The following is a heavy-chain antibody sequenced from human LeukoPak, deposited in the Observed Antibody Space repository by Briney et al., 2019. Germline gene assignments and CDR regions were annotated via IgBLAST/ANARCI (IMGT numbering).Heavy chain of an antibody. D-gene: IGHD3-22*01. CDR1: GYTFTNLD. Sequence: ASVRVSCKTSGYTFTNLDINWLRQAPGQGLEWMGIINPSGGSTSYAQKFQGRVTMTRDTSTSTVYMELSSLRSEDTAVYYCASELITYYYDSSGYYSNDYWGQGTLVTVSS. V-gene: IGHV1-46*01. CDR2: INPSGGST. CDR3: ASELITYYYDSSGYYSNDY. J-gene: IGHJ4*02.